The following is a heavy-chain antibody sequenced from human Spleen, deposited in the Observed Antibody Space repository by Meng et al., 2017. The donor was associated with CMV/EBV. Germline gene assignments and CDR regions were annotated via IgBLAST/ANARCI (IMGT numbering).Heavy chain of an antibody. D-gene: IGHD2-2*02. V-gene: IGHV3-30*02. CDR2: IRYDGSAE. CDR1: GFTFSTYG. J-gene: IGHJ6*02. CDR3: AKDQQDIVVVPAAIGGYYYGMDV. Sequence: GGSLRLSCAASGFTFSTYGMHWVRQAPGKGLEWVAFIRYDGSAEYYADSVKGRFAISRDKSKITVYLQMNSLRAEDTAVYYCAKDQQDIVVVPAAIGGYYYGMDVWGQGTTVTVSS.